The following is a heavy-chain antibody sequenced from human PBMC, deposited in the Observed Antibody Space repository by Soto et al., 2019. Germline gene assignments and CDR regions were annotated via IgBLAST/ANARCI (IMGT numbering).Heavy chain of an antibody. D-gene: IGHD3-3*01. J-gene: IGHJ3*02. CDR3: ARVVTIFGVVISSGRAFDI. CDR2: IIPIFGTA. CDR1: GGTFSSYA. Sequence: QVQLVQSGAEVKKPGSSVKVSCEASGGTFSSYAISWVRHAPGQGLEWMGGIIPIFGTANYAQKFQGRVTITADESTSTAYMELSSLRSEDTAVYYCARVVTIFGVVISSGRAFDIWGQGTMVTVSS. V-gene: IGHV1-69*12.